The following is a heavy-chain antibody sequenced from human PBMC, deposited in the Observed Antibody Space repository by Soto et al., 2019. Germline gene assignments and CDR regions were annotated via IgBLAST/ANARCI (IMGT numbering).Heavy chain of an antibody. CDR3: AREKPGIAVAGIFDY. Sequence: QVQLVQSGAEVKKPGASVKVSCKASGYTFTSYGISWVRQAPGQGLAWMGWISAYNGNTNYAQKLQGRVTMTTDTSTSTAYMALRSLRSDDTAVYYCAREKPGIAVAGIFDYWGQGTLVTVSS. V-gene: IGHV1-18*04. CDR1: GYTFTSYG. CDR2: ISAYNGNT. D-gene: IGHD6-19*01. J-gene: IGHJ4*02.